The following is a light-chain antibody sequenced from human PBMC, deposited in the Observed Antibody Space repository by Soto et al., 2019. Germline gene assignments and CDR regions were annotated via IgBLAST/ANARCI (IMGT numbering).Light chain of an antibody. CDR2: DVS. CDR1: SSDVGGYNY. J-gene: IGLJ1*01. V-gene: IGLV2-14*01. Sequence: QSALTQPASVSGSPGQSITISCTVTSSDVGGYNYVSWYQHHPGKAPKLMIYDVSNRPSGVSNRFSGSKSGDTASLTISGLQAEDEADYYCSSYTTSTTYVFGTGTKLTVL. CDR3: SSYTTSTTYV.